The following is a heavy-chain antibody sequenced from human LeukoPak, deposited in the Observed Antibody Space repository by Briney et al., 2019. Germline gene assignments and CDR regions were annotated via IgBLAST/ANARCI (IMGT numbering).Heavy chain of an antibody. V-gene: IGHV1-2*02. Sequence: WASVKVSCKASGGTFSSYAISWVRQAPGQGLEWMGWINPDNGGASYAQKFQGRVTMTRDTSISTAYMELSRLTSDDTAMYYCARPPGRDGYNRYDYWGQGTLVTVSS. J-gene: IGHJ4*02. CDR2: INPDNGGA. D-gene: IGHD5-12*01. CDR3: ARPPGRDGYNRYDY. CDR1: GGTFSSYA.